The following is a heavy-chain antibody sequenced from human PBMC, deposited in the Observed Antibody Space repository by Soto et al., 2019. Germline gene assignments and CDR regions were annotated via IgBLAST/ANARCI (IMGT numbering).Heavy chain of an antibody. CDR1: GYSFTTYW. CDR3: ARLTLAHDSSGYPTFDY. D-gene: IGHD3-22*01. CDR2: IDPTDSYT. Sequence: PGQALKIPCQASGYSFTTYWISWVRQMPGKGLECMGRIDPTDSYTDYGPSFAGHVNMSVDRSINTAYLEWSTLKASDSAMYYCARLTLAHDSSGYPTFDYWGLGTLVTVSS. V-gene: IGHV5-10-1*01. J-gene: IGHJ4*02.